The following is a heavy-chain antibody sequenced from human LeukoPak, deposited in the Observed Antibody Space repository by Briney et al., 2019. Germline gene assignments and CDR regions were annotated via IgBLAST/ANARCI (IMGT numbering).Heavy chain of an antibody. J-gene: IGHJ4*02. V-gene: IGHV5-51*01. CDR3: ARPARGSYNPWCFDY. CDR2: IYPGDSDT. CDR1: GYSFTSYW. D-gene: IGHD1-26*01. Sequence: GESLKISCKGSGYSFTSYWIGWVRQMPGKGLEWMGIIYPGDSDTRYSPSFQGQVTISADKSISTAYLQWSSLKASDTAMYYCARPARGSYNPWCFDYWGQGTLVTVSS.